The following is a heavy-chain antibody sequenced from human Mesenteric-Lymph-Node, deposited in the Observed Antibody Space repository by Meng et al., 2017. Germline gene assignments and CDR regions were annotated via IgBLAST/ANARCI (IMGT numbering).Heavy chain of an antibody. CDR1: GGSLSGYY. V-gene: IGHV4-34*02. D-gene: IGHD3-10*01. CDR3: ARGGATPMIIKY. CDR2: VYHNGVT. Sequence: VQLKQWGAEALKPSDTLSLTCAVYGGSLSGYYWSWIRQPPGKGLEWMGEVYHNGVTKYSPSLRSRVVISIDTSKNQFSLNLRSVSAADTAMYYCARGGATPMIIKYWGPGTLVTVSS. J-gene: IGHJ4*02.